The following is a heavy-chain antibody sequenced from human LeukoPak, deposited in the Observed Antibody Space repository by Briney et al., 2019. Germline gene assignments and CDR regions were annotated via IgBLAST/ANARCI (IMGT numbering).Heavy chain of an antibody. Sequence: PGGSLRLSCAASGFTFSSYAMHWVRQAPGKGLEYVSAISSNGGSTYYANSVKGRFTISRDNSKNTLYLQMGSLRAEDMAVYYCARVVIHYDILTGYFDYWGQGTLVTVSS. D-gene: IGHD3-9*01. J-gene: IGHJ4*02. V-gene: IGHV3-64*01. CDR2: ISSNGGST. CDR1: GFTFSSYA. CDR3: ARVVIHYDILTGYFDY.